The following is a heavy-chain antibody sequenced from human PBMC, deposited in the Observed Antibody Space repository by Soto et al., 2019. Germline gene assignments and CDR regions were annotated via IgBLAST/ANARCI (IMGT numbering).Heavy chain of an antibody. CDR3: ARRYGGNFDY. J-gene: IGHJ4*02. Sequence: IRQPPGKGLEWIGYIYYSGSTNYNPSLKSRVTISVDTSNNQFSLKLSSVTAADTAVYYCARRYGGNFDYWGQGTLVTVSS. D-gene: IGHD3-16*01. CDR2: IYYSGST. V-gene: IGHV4-61*07.